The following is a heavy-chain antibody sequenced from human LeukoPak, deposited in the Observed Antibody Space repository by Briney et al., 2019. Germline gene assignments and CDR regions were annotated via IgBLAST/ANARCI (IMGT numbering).Heavy chain of an antibody. Sequence: GGSLSLSCAASGFTFTSYAVSWVRQAPGKGLEWVSAVSGSGGSTYYAAPVKGRFTVPRDNSKNTLYLLKNSLRADDTAIFYCAENIGNYNGHFDFWGRGTLVTVSS. D-gene: IGHD4-11*01. J-gene: IGHJ2*01. V-gene: IGHV3-23*01. CDR2: VSGSGGST. CDR3: AENIGNYNGHFDF. CDR1: GFTFTSYA.